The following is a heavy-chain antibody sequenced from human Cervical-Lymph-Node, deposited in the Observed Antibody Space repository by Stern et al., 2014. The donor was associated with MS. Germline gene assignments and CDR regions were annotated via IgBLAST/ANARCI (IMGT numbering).Heavy chain of an antibody. V-gene: IGHV3-64*01. CDR2: VISNGGAT. Sequence: EVQLVESGGGLVQPGGSLRLSCAASGFTFSTYAMHWVRQAPGKGLEYVSTVISNGGATYYANSVKGRFTISRDNSKNTLYLQMGSLRADDMAVYYCTRTTTEFYSDYWGQGTLVTVSS. CDR3: TRTTTEFYSDY. D-gene: IGHD4-17*01. CDR1: GFTFSTYA. J-gene: IGHJ4*02.